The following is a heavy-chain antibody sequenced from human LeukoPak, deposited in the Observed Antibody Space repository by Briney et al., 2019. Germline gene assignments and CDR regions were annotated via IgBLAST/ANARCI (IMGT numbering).Heavy chain of an antibody. J-gene: IGHJ4*02. CDR1: GFTFSSYW. Sequence: GGSLRLSCAASGFTFSSYWMSWVRQAPGKGLEWVANIRQDGSEKYYVDSVKGRFTISRDNARNSLYLQMNSLRAEDTAVYYCAKDPNTGGWSFDYWGQGTLVTVSS. D-gene: IGHD6-19*01. CDR2: IRQDGSEK. CDR3: AKDPNTGGWSFDY. V-gene: IGHV3-7*01.